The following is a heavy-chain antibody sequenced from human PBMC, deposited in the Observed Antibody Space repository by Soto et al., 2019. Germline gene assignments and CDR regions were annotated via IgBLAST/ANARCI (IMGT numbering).Heavy chain of an antibody. CDR2: ISAYNGNT. Sequence: ASVKVSCKASGYTFTSYGISWVRQAPGQGLEWMGWISAYNGNTNYAQKLQGRVTMTTDTSTSTAYMELGSLRSDDTAVYYCARDLTLELPTNRQSNYYYYYYMDVWGKGTTVTVSS. CDR1: GYTFTSYG. D-gene: IGHD1-7*01. J-gene: IGHJ6*03. CDR3: ARDLTLELPTNRQSNYYYYYYMDV. V-gene: IGHV1-18*01.